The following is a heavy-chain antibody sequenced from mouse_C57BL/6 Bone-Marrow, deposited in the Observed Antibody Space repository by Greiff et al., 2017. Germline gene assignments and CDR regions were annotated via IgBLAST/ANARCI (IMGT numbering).Heavy chain of an antibody. J-gene: IGHJ4*01. CDR3: AREREYLQAMDY. D-gene: IGHD5-1*01. CDR1: GYTFTSYW. CDR2: IRPNSGST. Sequence: QVHVKQPGAELVQPGASVKLSCKASGYTFTSYWMHWVKQRPGQGLEWIGIIRPNSGSTNYNEKFKSKATLTVDKSSSTAYMQLSSLTSEDSAVYYCAREREYLQAMDYWGQGTSVTVSA. V-gene: IGHV1-64*01.